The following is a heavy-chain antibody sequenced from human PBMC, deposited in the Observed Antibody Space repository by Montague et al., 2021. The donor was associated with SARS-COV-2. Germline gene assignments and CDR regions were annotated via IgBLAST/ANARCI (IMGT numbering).Heavy chain of an antibody. CDR2: VYYSGTT. CDR3: AREARGYSYGVFPGLDY. J-gene: IGHJ4*02. Sequence: SETLSLTCSVSGVSVNSGSHYWSWIRQPPGKGLEWIGYVYYSGTTKYNPSLQSRVSISLDTSNNQFSLSLRSVTSADSAVYFCAREARGYSYGVFPGLDYWGLGVLVTVSS. CDR1: GVSVNSGSHY. V-gene: IGHV4-61*01. D-gene: IGHD5-18*01.